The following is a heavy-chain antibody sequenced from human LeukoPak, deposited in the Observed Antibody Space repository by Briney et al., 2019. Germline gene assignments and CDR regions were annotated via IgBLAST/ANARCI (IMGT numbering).Heavy chain of an antibody. CDR3: ARTPTKYCSSTSCYGFDY. V-gene: IGHV4-30-2*01. CDR1: GGSISSGGYS. CDR2: IYHSGST. Sequence: NPSETLSLTCAVSGGSISSGGYSWSWIRQPPGKGLEWIGYIYHSGSTYYNPSLKSRVTISVDRSKNQFSLKLSSVTAADTAVYYRARTPTKYCSSTSCYGFDYWGQGTLVTVSS. J-gene: IGHJ4*02. D-gene: IGHD2-2*01.